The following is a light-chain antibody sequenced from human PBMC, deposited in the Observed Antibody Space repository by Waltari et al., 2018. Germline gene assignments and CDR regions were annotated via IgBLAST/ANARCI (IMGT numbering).Light chain of an antibody. V-gene: IGKV1-39*01. CDR1: QSVSSY. CDR3: QQSSSTPPWT. CDR2: AAS. Sequence: DIQMTQSPSSLSASVGDRVTITCRASQSVSSYLNWYQQKPGKAPRLLIYAASSLQSGVPSRFSGSGSGTDFALTISSLQPEDFATYYCQQSSSTPPWTFGQGTKVESK. J-gene: IGKJ1*01.